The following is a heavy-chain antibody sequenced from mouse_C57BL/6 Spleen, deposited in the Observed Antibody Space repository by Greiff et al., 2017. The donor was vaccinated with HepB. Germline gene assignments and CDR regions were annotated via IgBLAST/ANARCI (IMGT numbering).Heavy chain of an antibody. CDR1: GFNIKDYY. D-gene: IGHD2-12*01. CDR2: IDPEDGET. Sequence: VQLKESGAELVKPGASVQLSCTASGFNIKDYYMHWVKQRTEQGLEWIGRIDPEDGETKYAPKFQGKATITADTSSNTAYLQLSSLTSEDTAVYCCARSDYSPNLYFDVCCTGTTFIVS. V-gene: IGHV14-2*01. J-gene: IGHJ1*03. CDR3: ARSDYSPNLYFDV.